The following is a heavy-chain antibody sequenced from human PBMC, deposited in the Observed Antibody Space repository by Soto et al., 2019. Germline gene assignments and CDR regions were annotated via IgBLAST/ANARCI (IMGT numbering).Heavy chain of an antibody. CDR3: ARELDPYCGGTSLSLDY. Sequence: SLKVSCKASGGSFSTYGINWVRLAPGQGLEWMGGIIPKFGTTNYAQKFRGRVTITADESTNTAYMELNYLRSEDTAVYFCARELDPYCGGTSLSLDYWGQGTLVTVSS. V-gene: IGHV1-69*13. CDR2: IIPKFGTT. CDR1: GGSFSTYG. D-gene: IGHD2-15*01. J-gene: IGHJ4*02.